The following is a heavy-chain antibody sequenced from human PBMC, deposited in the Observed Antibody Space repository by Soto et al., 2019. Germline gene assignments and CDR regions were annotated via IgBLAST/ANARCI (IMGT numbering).Heavy chain of an antibody. D-gene: IGHD3-9*01. J-gene: IGHJ4*02. CDR2: ISDGSHYI. CDR1: GFSFSSYS. CDR3: ASFDQLVIHY. Sequence: EVHLVESGGGLVKPGGSLRLSCAASGFSFSSYSMSWVRQAPGKGLEWVSSISDGSHYIHYADSVKGRFTISRDNAKNSLFLQLDSVRAEDTAVYYCASFDQLVIHYWGQGTLVAVSS. V-gene: IGHV3-21*01.